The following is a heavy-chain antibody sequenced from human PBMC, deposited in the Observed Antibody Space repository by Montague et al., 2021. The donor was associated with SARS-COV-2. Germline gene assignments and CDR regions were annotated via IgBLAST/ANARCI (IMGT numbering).Heavy chain of an antibody. CDR2: LHYTGTT. J-gene: IGHJ5*02. CDR1: GGSISSINW. D-gene: IGHD6-13*01. Sequence: SETLSLTCTVSGGSISSINWWSWVRQPPGRGLVWIADLHYTGTTNYNPSLRSRVTILLDTSKNQFSLTLHSVTAADTATYFCASRHVFQQLYAWGQGTLVSVSS. V-gene: IGHV4-4*02. CDR3: ASRHVFQQLYA.